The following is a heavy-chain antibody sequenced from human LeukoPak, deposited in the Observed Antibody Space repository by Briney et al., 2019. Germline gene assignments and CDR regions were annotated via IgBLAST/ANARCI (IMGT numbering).Heavy chain of an antibody. J-gene: IGHJ4*02. CDR3: ARGPVYYYDSSGWFGYFDY. D-gene: IGHD3-22*01. CDR1: GYTFTGYY. Sequence: ASVKVSCKASGYTFTGYYMHWVRQAPGQGLEWMGWINPNSGGTNYAQKFQGRVTITTDESTSTAYMELSSLRSEDTAVYYCARGPVYYYDSSGWFGYFDYWGQGTLVTVSS. V-gene: IGHV1-2*02. CDR2: INPNSGGT.